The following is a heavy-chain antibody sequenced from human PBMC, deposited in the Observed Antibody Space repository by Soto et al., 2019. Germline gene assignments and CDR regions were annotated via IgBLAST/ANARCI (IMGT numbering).Heavy chain of an antibody. CDR2: ISFDGDKR. CDR3: AREDDYNYRYFNYGLDV. CDR1: GFTFKNYA. V-gene: IGHV3-30-3*01. Sequence: PRGSLRLSCAASGFTFKNYALHWVRQAPGKGLEWVAVISFDGDKRFYSDSVKGRFTISRDNLKNTLYLQMNNLRDEDAALYFCAREDDYNYRYFNYGLDVWGQGTTVTVSS. J-gene: IGHJ6*02. D-gene: IGHD5-12*01.